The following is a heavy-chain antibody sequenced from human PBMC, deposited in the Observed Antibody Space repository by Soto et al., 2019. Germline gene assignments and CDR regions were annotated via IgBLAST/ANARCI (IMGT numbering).Heavy chain of an antibody. V-gene: IGHV3-7*03. J-gene: IGHJ6*02. CDR1: GFTFSNYW. CDR2: IKQDGSEK. D-gene: IGHD4-17*01. Sequence: EAQVVESGGGLVQPGGSLRLSCVASGFTFSNYWMTWVRQAPGKGLEWVANIKQDGSEKYYVDSVKGRFTISRDNAKKSVSLQMNSLRGDDTAVYYCARAGWHGDAFYYGMEVWGQGTTVTVSS. CDR3: ARAGWHGDAFYYGMEV.